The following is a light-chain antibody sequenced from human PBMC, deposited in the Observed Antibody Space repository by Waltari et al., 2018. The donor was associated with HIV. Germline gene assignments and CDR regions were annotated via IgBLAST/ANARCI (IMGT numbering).Light chain of an antibody. CDR2: EGS. CDR1: SSDVGGYNS. J-gene: IGLJ3*02. Sequence: QSALTQPASVSGSPGQSITISCTGTSSDVGGYNSVSWYQHNPGKAPKLMIYEGSNRRSVVSNRCSGYKSGNTASLTSSGLQAEDEADYYCSSYTSSSTWVFGGGTKLTVL. CDR3: SSYTSSSTWV. V-gene: IGLV2-14*01.